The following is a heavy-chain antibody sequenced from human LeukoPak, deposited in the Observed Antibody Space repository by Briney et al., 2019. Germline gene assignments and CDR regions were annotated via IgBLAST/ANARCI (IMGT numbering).Heavy chain of an antibody. J-gene: IGHJ6*03. Sequence: GASVKVSCKASGGTFSSYAISWVRQAPGQGLEWMGGIIPVFGTANYAQKFQGRVTITADESTSTAYMELSSLRSEDTAVYYCARDSWYYYYYYMDVWGKGTTVTVSS. CDR2: IIPVFGTA. V-gene: IGHV1-69*13. CDR3: ARDSWYYYYYYMDV. CDR1: GGTFSSYA. D-gene: IGHD1-14*01.